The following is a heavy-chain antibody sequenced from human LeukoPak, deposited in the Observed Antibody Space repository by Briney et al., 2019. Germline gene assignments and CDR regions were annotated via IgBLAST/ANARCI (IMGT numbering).Heavy chain of an antibody. Sequence: PGGSLRLSCAASGFTFSSYGMHWVRQAPGKGLEWVAFIRYDGSNKYYADSVRGRFTVSRDNTKNRLYLQMNSLRDEDTAVYYCAKDMSYYGSGSDYWGQGTPVTVSS. J-gene: IGHJ4*02. D-gene: IGHD3-10*01. CDR1: GFTFSSYG. CDR3: AKDMSYYGSGSDY. V-gene: IGHV3-30*02. CDR2: IRYDGSNK.